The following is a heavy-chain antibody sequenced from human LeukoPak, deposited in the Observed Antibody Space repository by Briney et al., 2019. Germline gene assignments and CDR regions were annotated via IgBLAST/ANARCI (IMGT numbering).Heavy chain of an antibody. CDR2: ISSSSSYI. Sequence: AGSLRLSCAASGFTFSSYSMNWVRQAPGKGLEGVSSISSSSSYIYYADSMKVRFTISRDNAKNSLSLQMNSLRAEDTAVYYCERDKIPSGWPCWFDPWGQGTLVTVSS. CDR3: ERDKIPSGWPCWFDP. V-gene: IGHV3-21*01. CDR1: GFTFSSYS. J-gene: IGHJ5*02. D-gene: IGHD6-19*01.